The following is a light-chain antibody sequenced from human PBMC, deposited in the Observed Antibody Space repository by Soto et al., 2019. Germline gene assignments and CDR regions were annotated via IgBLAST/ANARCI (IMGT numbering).Light chain of an antibody. Sequence: QSALTQPRSVSGSPGQSVTISCTGTNGDIANYNFVSWYQQHPGKAPKVMIYDDYKRPSGVPDRFSGSKSGNTASLTISGLQAEDEADYYCCSYPGSHTWVFGGGTKLTVL. CDR2: DDY. CDR1: NGDIANYNF. J-gene: IGLJ3*02. V-gene: IGLV2-11*01. CDR3: CSYPGSHTWV.